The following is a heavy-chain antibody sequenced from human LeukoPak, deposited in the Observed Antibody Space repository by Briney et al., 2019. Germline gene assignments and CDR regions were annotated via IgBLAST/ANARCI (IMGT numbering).Heavy chain of an antibody. CDR1: GGSFSGYY. CDR3: ARDGSYDYSNYGYFHH. J-gene: IGHJ1*01. D-gene: IGHD4-11*01. V-gene: IGHV4-34*01. CDR2: INHSGST. Sequence: SETLSLTCAVYGGSFSGYYWSWIRQPPGKALEWVGEINHSGSTSYNPSLKSRVTISVDTSKNHFSLKLSSVTAADTAVYYCARDGSYDYSNYGYFHHWGQGTLVTVSS.